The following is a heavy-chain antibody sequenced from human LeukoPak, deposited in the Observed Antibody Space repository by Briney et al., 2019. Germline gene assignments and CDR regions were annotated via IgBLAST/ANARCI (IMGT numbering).Heavy chain of an antibody. D-gene: IGHD5-18*01. J-gene: IGHJ6*02. CDR2: ISSRGSYI. CDR3: TKDGRVASAINRPTYYYGMDV. CDR1: GFTFSNYN. Sequence: GGSLRLSCAASGFTFSNYNINWVRQAPGKGLEWVSCISSRGSYIYYADSVKGRFTISRDNADNSLYLQMNSLGAEDTAVYYCTKDGRVASAINRPTYYYGMDVWGQGTTVIVSS. V-gene: IGHV3-21*01.